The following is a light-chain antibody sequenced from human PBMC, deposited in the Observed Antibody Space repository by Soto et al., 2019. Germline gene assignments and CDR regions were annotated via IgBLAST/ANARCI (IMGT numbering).Light chain of an antibody. CDR1: QGIRHQ. Sequence: DIQVTQSPSSLSASVGDRVTITCQTSQGIRHQLAWFQLKPGKAPKSLIYAASGLQSGVPSRFSGSGSERDFTLTIGSLQPEDFATYYCQQYNAYPLTFGGGTKVEI. V-gene: IGKV1-16*01. CDR3: QQYNAYPLT. J-gene: IGKJ4*01. CDR2: AAS.